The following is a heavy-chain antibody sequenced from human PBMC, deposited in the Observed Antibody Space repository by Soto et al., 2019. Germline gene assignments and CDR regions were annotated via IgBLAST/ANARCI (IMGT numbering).Heavy chain of an antibody. D-gene: IGHD4-17*01. CDR3: ARCRGTVTTKYFDY. V-gene: IGHV4-59*08. Sequence: SETLSLTCTVSGGSISSYYWSWIRQPPGKGLEWIGYIYYSGSTNYNPSLKSRVAISVDTSKNQFSLKLSSVTAADTAVYYCARCRGTVTTKYFDYWGQGTLVTVSS. CDR2: IYYSGST. J-gene: IGHJ4*02. CDR1: GGSISSYY.